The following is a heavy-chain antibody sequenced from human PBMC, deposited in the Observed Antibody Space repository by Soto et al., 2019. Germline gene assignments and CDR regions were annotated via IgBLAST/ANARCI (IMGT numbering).Heavy chain of an antibody. CDR3: PIYVVSGYCVGDSCRKNDY. Sequence: GGSLRLSCAASGFTFSSHWMTWVRQVPGKGLEWVASIKDDGSEDFYVDSVMGRFTISRDNAKNSLYLQMNSLRAEDTAVYYCPIYVVSGYCVGDSCRKNDYWGQGTLVTVSS. V-gene: IGHV3-7*01. D-gene: IGHD2-21*01. CDR1: GFTFSSHW. CDR2: IKDDGSED. J-gene: IGHJ4*02.